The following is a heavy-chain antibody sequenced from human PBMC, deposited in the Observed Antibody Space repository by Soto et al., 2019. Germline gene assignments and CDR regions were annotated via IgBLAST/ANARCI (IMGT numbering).Heavy chain of an antibody. Sequence: GSLKVACKSAGSTFTSYGISCGRRTPGQGLEWMWWISGYNGNTNYAQKLQGRVTMTTDTSTSTAYMELRSLRSDDTAVYYCARGYCSGGSCYYNWFDPWGQGTLVTVSS. CDR2: ISGYNGNT. V-gene: IGHV1-18*01. CDR3: ARGYCSGGSCYYNWFDP. J-gene: IGHJ5*02. CDR1: GSTFTSYG. D-gene: IGHD2-15*01.